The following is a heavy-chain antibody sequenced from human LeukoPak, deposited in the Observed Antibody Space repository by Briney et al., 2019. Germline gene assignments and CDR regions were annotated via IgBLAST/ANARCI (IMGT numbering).Heavy chain of an antibody. D-gene: IGHD3-16*01. CDR2: SGTT. V-gene: IGHV4-30-4*01. J-gene: IGHJ5*02. Sequence: SETLSLTCTVSGASISSGAYHWSWIRQAPGKGLEWIGHSGTTSYNPSLNGRVSISVDTSKNQFSLRLTSVTAADTAVYFCASYYDSQGGSGSWGQGTRVTVSS. CDR1: GASISSGAYH. CDR3: ASYYDSQGGSGS.